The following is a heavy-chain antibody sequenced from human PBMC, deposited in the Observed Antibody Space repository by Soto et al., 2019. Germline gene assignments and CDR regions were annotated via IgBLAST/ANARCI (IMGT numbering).Heavy chain of an antibody. J-gene: IGHJ4*02. CDR3: ATRREPGSYYFQFDY. CDR1: GFTFSSYG. V-gene: IGHV3-30*03. D-gene: IGHD3-10*01. CDR2: ISYDGSNK. Sequence: GGSLRLSCAASGFTFSSYGMHWVRQAPGKGLEWVAVISYDGSNKYYADSVKGRFTISRDNSKNTLYLQMNSLRAEDTAVYYCATRREPGSYYFQFDYWGQGTLVTVSS.